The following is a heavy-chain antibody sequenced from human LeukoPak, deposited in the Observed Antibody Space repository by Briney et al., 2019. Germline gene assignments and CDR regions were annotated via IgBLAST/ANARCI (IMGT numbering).Heavy chain of an antibody. CDR2: IYYSGST. CDR1: GGSISSHY. Sequence: SETLSLTCTVSGGSISSHYWSWIRQPPGKGLEWIGYIYYSGSTNYNPSLKSRVTISVDTSKNQFPLKLSSVTAADTAVYYCARGIEYSSSSGFFFGWFDPWGQGTLVTVSS. CDR3: ARGIEYSSSSGFFFGWFDP. J-gene: IGHJ5*02. D-gene: IGHD6-6*01. V-gene: IGHV4-59*11.